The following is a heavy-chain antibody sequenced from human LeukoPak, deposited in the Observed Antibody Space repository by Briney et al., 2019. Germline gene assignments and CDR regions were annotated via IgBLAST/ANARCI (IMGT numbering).Heavy chain of an antibody. CDR1: GYTFTGYY. V-gene: IGHV1-2*02. J-gene: IGHJ4*02. CDR2: INPNSGGT. Sequence: ASVKVSCKASGYTFTGYYMHWVRQAPGQGLEWMGCINPNSGGTNYAQKFQGRVTMTRDTSISTAYMELSRLRSDDTAVYYCARLRIAARPFDYWGQGTLVTVSS. D-gene: IGHD6-6*01. CDR3: ARLRIAARPFDY.